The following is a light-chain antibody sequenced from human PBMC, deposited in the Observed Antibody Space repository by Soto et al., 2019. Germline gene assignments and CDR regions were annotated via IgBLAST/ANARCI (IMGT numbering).Light chain of an antibody. CDR2: DVS. CDR3: CSYAGNSLGV. J-gene: IGLJ3*02. CDR1: SSDVGGYNY. Sequence: QSALTQPRSVSGSPGQSVTISCTGTSSDVGGYNYVSWYQQHPGKAPKLMIYDVSKWPSGVPDRFSDSKSGNTASLTISGLQAEDEADYDCCSYAGNSLGVFGGGTKLTVL. V-gene: IGLV2-11*01.